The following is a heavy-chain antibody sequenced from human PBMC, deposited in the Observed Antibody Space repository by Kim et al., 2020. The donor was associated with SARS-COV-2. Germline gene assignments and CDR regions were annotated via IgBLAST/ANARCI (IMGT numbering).Heavy chain of an antibody. D-gene: IGHD3-9*01. V-gene: IGHV1-46*01. Sequence: KFQGRVTMTRDTSTSTVYMELSSLRSEDTAVYYGARDPINSLTGLDAFDIWGQGTMVTVSS. J-gene: IGHJ3*02. CDR3: ARDPINSLTGLDAFDI.